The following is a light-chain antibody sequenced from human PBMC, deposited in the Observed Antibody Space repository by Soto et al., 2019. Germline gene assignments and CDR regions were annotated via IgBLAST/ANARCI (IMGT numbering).Light chain of an antibody. CDR2: GAS. CDR3: QQYGSSPPIT. Sequence: EIVLTQSPGTLSLSPGERATLSCRASQSVSSSYLAWYQQKPGQAPRLLIYGASRRATGIPDRFSGGGSGTDFTLTISRLEPEDFAVYYCQQYGSSPPITFGPGTKVDIK. CDR1: QSVSSSY. V-gene: IGKV3-20*01. J-gene: IGKJ3*01.